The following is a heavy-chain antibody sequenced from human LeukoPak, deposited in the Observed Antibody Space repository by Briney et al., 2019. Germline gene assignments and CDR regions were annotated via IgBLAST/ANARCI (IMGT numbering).Heavy chain of an antibody. Sequence: SETLSLTCAVSGGSINSHYWGWIRQPPGKGLQWIGDIFYTGKNNYNPSLKSRVTISLDTSKDHLSLHLTSVHAADTAIYYCVRRDPGWNYFDYWGQGILVTVSS. J-gene: IGHJ4*02. V-gene: IGHV4-59*08. D-gene: IGHD6-19*01. CDR2: IFYTGKN. CDR3: VRRDPGWNYFDY. CDR1: GGSINSHY.